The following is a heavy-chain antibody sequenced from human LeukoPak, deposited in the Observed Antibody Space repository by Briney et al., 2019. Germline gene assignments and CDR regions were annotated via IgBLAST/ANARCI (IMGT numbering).Heavy chain of an antibody. Sequence: SVKVSCKASGGTFSSYAISWVRQAPGQGLEWMGGIIPIFGTANYAQKFQGRVTITADESTSTAYMELSSLRSEDTAVYYCARAQRPIVVVPAAPDAFDIWGQGTMVTVSS. J-gene: IGHJ3*02. CDR3: ARAQRPIVVVPAAPDAFDI. D-gene: IGHD2-2*01. V-gene: IGHV1-69*13. CDR2: IIPIFGTA. CDR1: GGTFSSYA.